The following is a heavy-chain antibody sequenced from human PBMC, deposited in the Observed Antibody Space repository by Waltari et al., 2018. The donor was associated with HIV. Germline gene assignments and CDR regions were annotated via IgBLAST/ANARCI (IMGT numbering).Heavy chain of an antibody. D-gene: IGHD6-19*01. Sequence: QVQLQQSGPGLVKPSETLTLTCTVSGDSINNYYWTWIRQPPRKGLEYIAYIYYPGDTNYNPSLKSRVSLSIDTSTTQLFLKVTSMTAADTAVYYCVGVGLRSGGRGMDVWGQGTTVIVSS. V-gene: IGHV4-59*12. CDR1: GDSINNYY. J-gene: IGHJ6*02. CDR2: IYYPGDT. CDR3: VGVGLRSGGRGMDV.